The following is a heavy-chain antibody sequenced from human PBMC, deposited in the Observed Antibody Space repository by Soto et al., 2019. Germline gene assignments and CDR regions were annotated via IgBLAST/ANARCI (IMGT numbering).Heavy chain of an antibody. V-gene: IGHV3-72*01. CDR2: IRNKANRYTT. CDR1: GFTFSDHY. CDR3: TRADPLAPGKLDY. D-gene: IGHD6-13*01. J-gene: IGHJ4*01. Sequence: AGGSLRLSCAASGFTFSDHYMDWVRQAPGKGLEWVGRIRNKANRYTTEYAASVKGRFTISRDDSRNSLYLQMNSLQTEDTAVYYCTRADPLAPGKLDYWGQGALVTVSS.